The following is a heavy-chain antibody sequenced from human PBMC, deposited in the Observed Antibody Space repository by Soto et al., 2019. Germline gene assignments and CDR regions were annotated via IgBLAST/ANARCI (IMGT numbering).Heavy chain of an antibody. CDR1: GFTFSRYW. D-gene: IGHD6-13*01. CDR2: INSDESST. Sequence: GGSLRLSCVASGFTFSRYWMHSVRQAPGKGLVWVSRINSDESSTSYADSVKGRFTISRDNANNTLYLQMNSLRAEDTAVYYCARDLAAAGRISFDYWGQGTLVTAPQ. V-gene: IGHV3-74*01. J-gene: IGHJ4*02. CDR3: ARDLAAAGRISFDY.